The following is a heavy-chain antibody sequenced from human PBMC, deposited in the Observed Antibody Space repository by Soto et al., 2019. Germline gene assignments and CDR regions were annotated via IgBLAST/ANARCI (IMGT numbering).Heavy chain of an antibody. V-gene: IGHV3-23*01. Sequence: EVQLLESGGGSVQPGGSLRLSCAASGFTFSSYAMHWVRRPPGKGLEWVSSISGSGGTAYYEDFVKGRFSISRDSLVNTLYLQMNSLRAEDTAVYYCAKGRGQNWNFDYWGQGTLVTVSP. CDR1: GFTFSSYA. D-gene: IGHD1-1*01. J-gene: IGHJ4*02. CDR2: ISGSGGTA. CDR3: AKGRGQNWNFDY.